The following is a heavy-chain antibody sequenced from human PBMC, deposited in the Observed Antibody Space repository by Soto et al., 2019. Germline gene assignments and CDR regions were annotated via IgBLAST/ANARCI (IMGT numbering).Heavy chain of an antibody. J-gene: IGHJ6*02. Sequence: SETLSLTCAVYGGSFSGYYWSWIRQPPGKGLEWIGEINHSGSTNYNPSLKSRVTISVATSKNQFSLKLSSVTAADTAVYYCARGRRGSGKGMDVWGQGTTVTVAS. V-gene: IGHV4-34*01. CDR3: ARGRRGSGKGMDV. CDR2: INHSGST. D-gene: IGHD3-10*01. CDR1: GGSFSGYY.